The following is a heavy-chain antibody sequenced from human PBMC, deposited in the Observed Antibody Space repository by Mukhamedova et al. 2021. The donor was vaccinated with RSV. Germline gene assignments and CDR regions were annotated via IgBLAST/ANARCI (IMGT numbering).Heavy chain of an antibody. CDR3: ARDRRDGDNDVAYYFDY. CDR2: IYTSGSI. J-gene: IGHJ4*02. Sequence: SWIRQPAGKGLEWIGRIYTSGSIKYNPSLESRVSMSADTSKNQFSLKLSSVTAADTAVYYCARDRRDGDNDVAYYFDYWGQGNL. D-gene: IGHD5-24*01. V-gene: IGHV4-4*07.